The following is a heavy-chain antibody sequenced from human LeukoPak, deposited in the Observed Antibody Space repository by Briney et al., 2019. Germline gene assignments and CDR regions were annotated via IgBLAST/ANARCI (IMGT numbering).Heavy chain of an antibody. D-gene: IGHD2-15*01. CDR1: GGSISSYY. J-gene: IGHJ6*03. Sequence: IPSETLSLTCTVSGGSISSYYWSWIRQPPGKGLEWIGYIYYSGSTNYNPSLKSRVTISVDTSKNQFSLKLSSVTAADTAVYYCARSVEGYCRGGSCYSYYYYMDVWGKGTTVTVSS. V-gene: IGHV4-59*01. CDR3: ARSVEGYCRGGSCYSYYYYMDV. CDR2: IYYSGST.